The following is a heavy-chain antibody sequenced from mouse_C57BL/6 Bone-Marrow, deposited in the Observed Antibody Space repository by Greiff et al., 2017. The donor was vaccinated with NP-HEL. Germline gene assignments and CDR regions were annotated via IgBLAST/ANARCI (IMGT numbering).Heavy chain of an antibody. V-gene: IGHV1-50*01. CDR2: TDPSDSYT. J-gene: IGHJ2*01. CDR1: GYTFTSYW. CDR3: ARSGTAVDY. Sequence: QVQLQQPGAELVKPGASVKLSCKASGYTFTSYWMQWVKQRPGQGLEWIGETDPSDSYTNYNQKFKGKATLTVDTSSSTAYMQLSSLTSEDSAVYYCARSGTAVDYWGQGTTLTVSS. D-gene: IGHD1-2*01.